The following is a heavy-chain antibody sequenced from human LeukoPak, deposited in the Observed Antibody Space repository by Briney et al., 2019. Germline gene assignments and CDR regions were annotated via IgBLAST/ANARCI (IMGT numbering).Heavy chain of an antibody. CDR2: IYYSGST. Sequence: PSDTLSLTCTVSGGSISSYYWSWIRQPPGKGLEGIGYIYYSGSTNYNPSLKSRVTISVDTSTNQFSLKLSSVTAADTAVYYCARRNRKRSASGYFDWFFDYWGQGTLVTVSS. D-gene: IGHD3-9*01. V-gene: IGHV4-59*08. CDR1: GGSISSYY. J-gene: IGHJ4*02. CDR3: ARRNRKRSASGYFDWFFDY.